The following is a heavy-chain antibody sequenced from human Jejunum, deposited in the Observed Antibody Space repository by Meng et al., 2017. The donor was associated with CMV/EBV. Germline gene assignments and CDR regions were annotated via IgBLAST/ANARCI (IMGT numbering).Heavy chain of an antibody. V-gene: IGHV4-39*07. Sequence: ICNRNLYGGGSRQPPGKGLEWIGSIYYSGTTYYRPSLKRRINMAVDTAKKQFSLKLTSVTAADAGVYYCARGIFYYDDSSGQAADHWGQGTLVTVSS. D-gene: IGHD3-22*01. CDR1: ICNRNLY. J-gene: IGHJ4*02. CDR2: IYYSGTT. CDR3: ARGIFYYDDSSGQAADH.